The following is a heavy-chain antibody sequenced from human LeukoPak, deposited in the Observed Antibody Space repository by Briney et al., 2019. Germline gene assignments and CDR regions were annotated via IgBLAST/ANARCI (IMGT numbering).Heavy chain of an antibody. J-gene: IGHJ4*02. CDR2: ISVDGNNK. Sequence: TGGSPRLSCVASGFTFNTYGIHWVRQAPGKGLEWVAGISVDGNNKDYSDSVKGRFTISRDNSKNTLYLQMNSLRTEDTAVYYCAKAAYCTSTSCHFSGYAQRPLDSWGQGTLVTVSS. V-gene: IGHV3-30*18. D-gene: IGHD2-2*01. CDR3: AKAAYCTSTSCHFSGYAQRPLDS. CDR1: GFTFNTYG.